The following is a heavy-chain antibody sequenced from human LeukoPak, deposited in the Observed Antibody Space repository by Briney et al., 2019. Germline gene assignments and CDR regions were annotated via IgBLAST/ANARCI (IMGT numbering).Heavy chain of an antibody. D-gene: IGHD6-6*01. CDR1: GGSISSYY. Sequence: KPSETLSLTGTVSGGSISSYYWSWIRQPPGKGLEWIGYIYYSGSTNYNPSLKSRVTISVDTSKNQFSLKLSSVTAADTAVYYCARVSIAARRFTWFDPWGQGTLVTVSS. CDR2: IYYSGST. V-gene: IGHV4-59*01. J-gene: IGHJ5*02. CDR3: ARVSIAARRFTWFDP.